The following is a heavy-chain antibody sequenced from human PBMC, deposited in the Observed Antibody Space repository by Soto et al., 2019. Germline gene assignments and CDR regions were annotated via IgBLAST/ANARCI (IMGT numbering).Heavy chain of an antibody. CDR1: GFTVSSNY. J-gene: IGHJ4*02. Sequence: EVQLVESGGGLVQPGGSLRLSCAASGFTVSSNYMSWVRQAPGKGLEWVSVIYSGGSTYYADSVKGRFTISRHNSKNTLYLQMNSLRAEDTAVYYCARDLPNYYGSVSYNYWGQGTLVTVSS. CDR3: ARDLPNYYGSVSYNY. CDR2: IYSGGST. D-gene: IGHD3-10*01. V-gene: IGHV3-53*04.